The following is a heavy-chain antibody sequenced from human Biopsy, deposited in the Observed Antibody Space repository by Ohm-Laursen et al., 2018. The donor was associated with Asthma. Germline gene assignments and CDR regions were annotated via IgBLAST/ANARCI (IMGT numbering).Heavy chain of an antibody. CDR3: ARVFESSEWGPFYHFGLDV. CDR1: GFSFSDYY. D-gene: IGHD6-25*01. J-gene: IGHJ6*02. CDR2: ISSSGSTT. V-gene: IGHV3-11*01. Sequence: SLRLSCTASGFSFSDYYMTWMRQAPGKGLEWVSSISSSGSTTYPAESVKGRFTISRDNAQKSLFLQMGSLRAEDTAIYYCARVFESSEWGPFYHFGLDVWGLGTTVTVAS.